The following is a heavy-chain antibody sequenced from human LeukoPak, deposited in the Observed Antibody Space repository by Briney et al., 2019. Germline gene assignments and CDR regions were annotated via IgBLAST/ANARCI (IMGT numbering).Heavy chain of an antibody. CDR3: ARDRLTYYDFWSGYSYGMDV. D-gene: IGHD3-3*01. CDR2: IYTSGST. J-gene: IGHJ6*02. CDR1: GGSISSYY. Sequence: PSETLSLTCTVSGGSISSYYWSWIRQPAGKGLEWIGRIYTSGSTNYNPSLKSRVTISVDTSKNQFSLKLSSVTAADTAVYYCARDRLTYYDFWSGYSYGMDVWGQGTTVTVSS. V-gene: IGHV4-4*07.